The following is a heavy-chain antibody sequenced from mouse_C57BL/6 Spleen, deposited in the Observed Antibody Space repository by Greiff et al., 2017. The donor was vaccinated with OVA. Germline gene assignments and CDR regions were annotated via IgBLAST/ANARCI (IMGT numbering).Heavy chain of an antibody. D-gene: IGHD3-3*01. CDR3: AKNAGTGGAMDY. V-gene: IGHV2-4*01. CDR2: IWSGGST. CDR1: GFSLTSYG. J-gene: IGHJ4*01. Sequence: VKLVESGPGLVQPSQSLSITCTVSGFSLTSYGVHWVRQPPGKGLEWLGVIWSGGSTDYNAAFISRLSISKDNSKSQVFFKMNSLQADDTAIYYCAKNAGTGGAMDYWGQGTSVTVSS.